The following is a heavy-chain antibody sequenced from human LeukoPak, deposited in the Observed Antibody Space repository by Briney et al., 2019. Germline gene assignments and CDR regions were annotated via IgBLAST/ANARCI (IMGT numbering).Heavy chain of an antibody. Sequence: SETLSLTCTVSGGSISSYYWSWIRQPPGKGLEWIGYIYYSGSTNYNPSLKSRVTISVDTSKNQFSLKLSSVTAADTAVYYCARAIITFGGVIVQIDYWGQGTLVTVSS. J-gene: IGHJ4*02. CDR2: IYYSGST. D-gene: IGHD3-16*02. CDR1: GGSISSYY. CDR3: ARAIITFGGVIVQIDY. V-gene: IGHV4-59*01.